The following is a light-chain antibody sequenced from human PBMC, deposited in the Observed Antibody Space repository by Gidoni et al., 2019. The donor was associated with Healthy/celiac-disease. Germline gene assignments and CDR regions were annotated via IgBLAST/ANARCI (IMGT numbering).Light chain of an antibody. Sequence: EIVMTQSTATLSVSPGERANLSCRASQSVSSNLAWYQQKPGQAPRLLIYGASTRATGIPARFSGSGSGTEFTLTISSLQSEDFAVYYCQQYNNWPLTFGGGTKVEIK. CDR1: QSVSSN. J-gene: IGKJ4*01. CDR3: QQYNNWPLT. V-gene: IGKV3-15*01. CDR2: GAS.